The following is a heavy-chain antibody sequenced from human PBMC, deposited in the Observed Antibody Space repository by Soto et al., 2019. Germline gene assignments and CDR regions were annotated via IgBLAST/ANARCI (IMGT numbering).Heavy chain of an antibody. V-gene: IGHV4-31*03. Sequence: QVQLQESGPGLVKPSQTLSLTCTVSGVSISSGGYYWSWIRQHPGKGLGWIGYIYYSGSTYYNPSLKSRVTISVDTSKKQCCLKLSSVTAADTAVYYCARGSTVNLFDYWGQGTLVTVSS. CDR3: ARGSTVNLFDY. D-gene: IGHD4-17*01. CDR1: GVSISSGGYY. CDR2: IYYSGST. J-gene: IGHJ4*02.